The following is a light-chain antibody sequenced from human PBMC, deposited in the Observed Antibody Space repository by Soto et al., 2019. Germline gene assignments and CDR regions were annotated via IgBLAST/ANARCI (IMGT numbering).Light chain of an antibody. CDR1: QSISSN. J-gene: IGKJ3*01. CDR2: AAS. CDR3: QQYNNWPFT. V-gene: IGKV3-15*01. Sequence: EIVMTQSPATLSVSPGERATISCRASQSISSNLAWYQQKPGQAPRLLIYAASTRATGIPATFSGSGSGTDFTLTISSLQSEDFAVYYCQQYNNWPFTFGHGTKVDIK.